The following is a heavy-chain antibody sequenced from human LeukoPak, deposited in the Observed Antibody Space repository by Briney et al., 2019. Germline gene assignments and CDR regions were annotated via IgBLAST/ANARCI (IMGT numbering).Heavy chain of an antibody. V-gene: IGHV3-23*01. Sequence: GGSLRLSCAASGFTLSSYAVSWVRQAPGKGLEWVSTISNSGGSTYYADSVKGRFTISRDSSKNTLYVQMISLRAEDTAVYYCARGTSHCFDYWSQGALVTVSS. J-gene: IGHJ4*02. CDR2: ISNSGGST. CDR1: GFTLSSYA. CDR3: ARGTSHCFDY.